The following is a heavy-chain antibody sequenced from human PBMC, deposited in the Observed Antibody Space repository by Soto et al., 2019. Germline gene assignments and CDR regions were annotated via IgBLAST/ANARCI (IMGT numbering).Heavy chain of an antibody. V-gene: IGHV4-59*08. Sequence: TSETLSLTCTVSGGSISSYDWSWIRQPPGKGLEWIGYIFYSGSTNYNPSLKSRVTISVDTSKNQFSLKLSSVTAADTAVYYCARRYSSSLDFWGQGTLVTVSS. D-gene: IGHD6-13*01. CDR2: IFYSGST. CDR1: GGSISSYD. CDR3: ARRYSSSLDF. J-gene: IGHJ4*02.